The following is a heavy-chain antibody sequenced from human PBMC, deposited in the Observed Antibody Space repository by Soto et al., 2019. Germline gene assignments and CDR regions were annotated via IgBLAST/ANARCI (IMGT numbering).Heavy chain of an antibody. D-gene: IGHD1-26*01. CDR3: TTGSVEGY. CDR2: IKTKTQGETT. V-gene: IGHV3-15*07. J-gene: IGHJ4*02. CDR1: GFTISGAW. Sequence: EVQLVESGGGLVEPGGSLRLSCAASGFTISGAWMNWVRQAPGKGLEWVGRIKTKTQGETTDYAAPVKGRFTISRDDSANTLSLHMNSLKIEDTAVYYCTTGSVEGYWGQGTLVTVSS.